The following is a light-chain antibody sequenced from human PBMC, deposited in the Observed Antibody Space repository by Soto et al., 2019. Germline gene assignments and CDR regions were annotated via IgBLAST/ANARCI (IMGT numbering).Light chain of an antibody. V-gene: IGKV3-15*01. CDR2: GAS. CDR1: QSVSID. CDR3: QQYGSSPVT. Sequence: EIVMTQSPATVPVSPGERVTLSCRASQSVSIDLAWYQQKPGQAPRLLIYGASTRATDIPPSFTGSGSGTEFTLTISSLQSEDFAVYYCQQYGSSPVTFGPGTKVDIK. J-gene: IGKJ3*01.